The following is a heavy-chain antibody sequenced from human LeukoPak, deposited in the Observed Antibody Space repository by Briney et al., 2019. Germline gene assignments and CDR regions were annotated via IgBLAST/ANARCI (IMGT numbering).Heavy chain of an antibody. V-gene: IGHV4-30-2*01. Sequence: SETLSLTCTVSGGSISSGGYYWSWIRQPPGEGLEWIGYTYHSGSTYYNPSLKSRVTISVDRSKNQFSLKLSSVTAADAAVYYCARDRAAAGIPFDYWGQGTLVTVSS. CDR3: ARDRAAAGIPFDY. J-gene: IGHJ4*02. D-gene: IGHD6-13*01. CDR2: TYHSGST. CDR1: GGSISSGGYY.